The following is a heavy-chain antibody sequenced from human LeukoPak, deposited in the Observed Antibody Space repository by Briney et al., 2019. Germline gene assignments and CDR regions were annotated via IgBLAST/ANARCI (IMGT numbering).Heavy chain of an antibody. D-gene: IGHD4-11*01. CDR3: AKVPSYSNPYYFDY. CDR2: IIPMFGTT. CDR1: GDILSSHA. J-gene: IGHJ4*02. V-gene: IGHV1-69*05. Sequence: SVKVSCKASGDILSSHAISWVRQAPGQGLEWMGRIIPMFGTTTYAQRFQGRVAITTDESTTTAYMEVRSLRSEDTAVYYCAKVPSYSNPYYFDYWGQGTLVTVSS.